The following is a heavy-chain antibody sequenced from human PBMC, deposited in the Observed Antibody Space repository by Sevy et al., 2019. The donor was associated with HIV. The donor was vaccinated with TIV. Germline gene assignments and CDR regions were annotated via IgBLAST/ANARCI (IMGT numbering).Heavy chain of an antibody. D-gene: IGHD3-16*02. CDR3: ARVIVGYFDY. CDR1: GGSISSYY. CDR2: IYYSGST. Sequence: SETLSLTCTVSGGSISSYYWSWIRQPPGKGLEWIEYIYYSGSTNYNPSLKSRVTISVDTSKNQFSLKLSSVTAADTAVYYCARVIVGYFDYWGQGTLVTVSS. J-gene: IGHJ4*02. V-gene: IGHV4-59*13.